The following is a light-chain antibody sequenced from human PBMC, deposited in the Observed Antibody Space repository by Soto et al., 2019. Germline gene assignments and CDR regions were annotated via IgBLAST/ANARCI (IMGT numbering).Light chain of an antibody. CDR1: QSVSSN. V-gene: IGKV3-15*01. CDR2: DAS. CDR3: QQYNNWQCT. Sequence: EIVMTQSPATLSVSPGERATLSCRASQSVSSNLAWYQQKPGQAPRLLIYDASTRATGIPARFSGSGSGTEFTLTISSLQSEDFAVSYCQQYNNWQCTFGPGTKVDIK. J-gene: IGKJ3*01.